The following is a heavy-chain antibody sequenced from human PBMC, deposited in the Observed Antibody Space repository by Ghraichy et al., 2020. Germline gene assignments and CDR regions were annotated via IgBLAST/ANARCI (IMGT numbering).Heavy chain of an antibody. CDR3: VREAVRFLYDSSGYGLGYFDY. V-gene: IGHV4-38-2*02. D-gene: IGHD3-22*01. J-gene: IGHJ4*02. Sequence: SETLSLTCAVSGYSISSGDYWGWMRQPPAKRLEGSGSIYHSGSTYYNPSLKSRVTISVDTSTNQVSLHLSSVTAADTAVYYCVREAVRFLYDSSGYGLGYFDYSGQGTLVTVSS. CDR1: GYSISSGDY. CDR2: IYHSGST.